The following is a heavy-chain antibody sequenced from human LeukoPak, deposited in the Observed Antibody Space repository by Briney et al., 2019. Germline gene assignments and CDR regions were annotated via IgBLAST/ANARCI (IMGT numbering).Heavy chain of an antibody. D-gene: IGHD1-1*01. CDR2: IYHSGSA. CDR1: GGSISSSGYS. CDR3: AREPTGYYYGMDV. J-gene: IGHJ6*02. Sequence: SETLSLTCAVSGGSISSSGYSWSWLRQPPGKGLEWIGYIYHSGSAYYNPSLKSRVTISVDRSKNQFSLKLRSVTAADTAVYYCAREPTGYYYGMDVWGQGTTVTVSS. V-gene: IGHV4-30-2*01.